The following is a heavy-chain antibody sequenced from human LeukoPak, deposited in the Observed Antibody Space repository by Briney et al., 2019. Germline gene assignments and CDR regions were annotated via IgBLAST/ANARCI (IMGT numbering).Heavy chain of an antibody. CDR3: ARALQYQLLDY. Sequence: GGSLRLSCAASGFTFSSYGVHWVRQAPGKGLEWVAVIWYDGSNKYYADSVKGRFTISRDNSKNTLYLQMNSLRAEDTAVYYCARALQYQLLDYWGQGTLVTVSS. CDR2: IWYDGSNK. D-gene: IGHD2-2*01. V-gene: IGHV3-33*01. CDR1: GFTFSSYG. J-gene: IGHJ4*02.